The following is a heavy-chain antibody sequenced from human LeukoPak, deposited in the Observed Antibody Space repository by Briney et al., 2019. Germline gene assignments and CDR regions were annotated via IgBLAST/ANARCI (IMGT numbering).Heavy chain of an antibody. Sequence: PSETLSLTCTVSGGSISSYYWSWIRQPAGKGLEWIGRIYTSGSTNYSPSLKSRVTMSVDTSKNQFSLKLSSVTAADTAVYYCARDNGDYDEGGFDPWGQGTLVTVSS. D-gene: IGHD4-17*01. CDR3: ARDNGDYDEGGFDP. CDR1: GGSISSYY. V-gene: IGHV4-4*07. J-gene: IGHJ5*02. CDR2: IYTSGST.